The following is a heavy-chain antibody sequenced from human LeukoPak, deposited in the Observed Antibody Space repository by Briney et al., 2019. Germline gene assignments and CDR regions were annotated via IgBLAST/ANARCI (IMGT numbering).Heavy chain of an antibody. CDR3: AREYSGSYYNLDYFDY. J-gene: IGHJ4*02. D-gene: IGHD1-26*01. CDR2: IYPGDSDT. CDR1: GYSFTSYW. Sequence: GESLQISCKGSGYSFTSYWIGWVRQMPGKGLEWMGIIYPGDSDTRYSPSFQGQVTISADKSISTAYLQWSSLKASDTAMYYCAREYSGSYYNLDYFDYWGQGTLVTVSS. V-gene: IGHV5-51*01.